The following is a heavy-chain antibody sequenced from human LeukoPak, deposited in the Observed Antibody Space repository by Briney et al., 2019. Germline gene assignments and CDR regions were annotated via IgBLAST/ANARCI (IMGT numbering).Heavy chain of an antibody. V-gene: IGHV4-59*08. D-gene: IGHD6-13*01. CDR3: ARKLGIAAAGTAYFDY. CDR1: GGSVSSYY. CDR2: IYSSETT. Sequence: SSETLSLTCTVSGGSVSSYYWTWIRQPPGKGLEWIGYIYSSETTNYNPSLKSRVTISTDTSKNQFSLKLSSVTAADTAVYYCARKLGIAAAGTAYFDYWGQGTLVTVSS. J-gene: IGHJ4*02.